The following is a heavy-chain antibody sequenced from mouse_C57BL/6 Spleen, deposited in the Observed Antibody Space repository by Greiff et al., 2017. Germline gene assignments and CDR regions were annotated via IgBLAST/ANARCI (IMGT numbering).Heavy chain of an antibody. CDR3: AIWVYGSTPYYFDY. V-gene: IGHV1-82*01. D-gene: IGHD1-1*01. J-gene: IGHJ2*01. CDR1: GYAFRRSW. Sequence: QVQLQQSGPELVKPGASVKISCKASGYAFRRSWMNWVKQRPGTGLEWIGRIYPGDGDTTYNGKFTGTATLTADKSSSTAYMQLSSLTSEDSAVYFCAIWVYGSTPYYFDYWGQGTTRTVAS. CDR2: IYPGDGDT.